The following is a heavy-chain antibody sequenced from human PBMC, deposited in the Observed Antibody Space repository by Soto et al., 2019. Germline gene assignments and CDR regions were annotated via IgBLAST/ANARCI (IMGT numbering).Heavy chain of an antibody. Sequence: GGSLRLSCAASGFTFANYAMTWVRQAPGKGLEWVSVISGNGNTTYYTDSVKGRFTFSRDNSKNTVSLQMNSLGADDTAVYYCAKGGPLISGSTRDFDHWGHGTLVTVSS. CDR2: ISGNGNTT. J-gene: IGHJ4*01. CDR3: AKGGPLISGSTRDFDH. CDR1: GFTFANYA. V-gene: IGHV3-23*01. D-gene: IGHD5-12*01.